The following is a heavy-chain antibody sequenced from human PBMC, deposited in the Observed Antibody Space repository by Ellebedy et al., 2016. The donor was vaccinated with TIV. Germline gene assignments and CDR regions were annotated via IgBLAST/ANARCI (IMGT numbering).Heavy chain of an antibody. Sequence: GESLKISXVASGFNFGGYTMNWVRQAPGKGLEWVSSTTSSTAYIYYADSVKGRFTISRDNTKNSLYLQMNSLTAEDTAAYYCAREREYSSDIDYWGQGTLVTVSS. CDR1: GFNFGGYT. CDR3: AREREYSSDIDY. V-gene: IGHV3-21*01. J-gene: IGHJ4*02. D-gene: IGHD6-19*01. CDR2: TTSSTAYI.